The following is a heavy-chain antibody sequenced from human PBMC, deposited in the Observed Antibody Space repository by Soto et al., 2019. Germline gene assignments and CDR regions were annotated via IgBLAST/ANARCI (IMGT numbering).Heavy chain of an antibody. CDR2: INPNSSGT. CDR1: GYTFTGYY. V-gene: IGHV1-2*02. J-gene: IGHJ5*02. Sequence: GASVKVSCKASGYTFTGYYMHWVRQAPGQGLEWMGWINPNSSGTNYAQKFQGRVTMTRDTSISTAYMELSRLRSDDTAVYYCARDATYSSSWFDWFDTWGQGTLVTVSS. D-gene: IGHD6-13*01. CDR3: ARDATYSSSWFDWFDT.